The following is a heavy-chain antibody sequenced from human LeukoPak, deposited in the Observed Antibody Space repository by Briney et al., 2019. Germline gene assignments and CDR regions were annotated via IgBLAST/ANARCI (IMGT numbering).Heavy chain of an antibody. CDR1: GGSFSGYY. CDR2: INHSGST. D-gene: IGHD1-26*01. Sequence: SETLSLTCAVYGGSFSGYYWSWIRQPPGKGLEWIGEINHSGSTNYNPSIKSRVTISVDTSKNQFSLKLSSVTAADTAVYYCARGRSVGATTVDYWGQGTLVTVSS. CDR3: ARGRSVGATTVDY. J-gene: IGHJ4*02. V-gene: IGHV4-34*01.